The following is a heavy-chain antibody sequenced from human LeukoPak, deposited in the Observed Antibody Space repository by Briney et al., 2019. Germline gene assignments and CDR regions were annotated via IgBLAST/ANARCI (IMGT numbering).Heavy chain of an antibody. CDR2: ISWNSGSI. CDR1: GFTFDDYA. Sequence: GRSLRLSCAASGFTFDDYAMHWVRQAPGKGLEWVSGISWNSGSIGYADSVKGRFTISRDNAKNSLYLQMNSLRAEDTALYYCAKDAAILTGPASDAFDIWGQGTMVTVSS. D-gene: IGHD3-9*01. J-gene: IGHJ3*02. V-gene: IGHV3-9*01. CDR3: AKDAAILTGPASDAFDI.